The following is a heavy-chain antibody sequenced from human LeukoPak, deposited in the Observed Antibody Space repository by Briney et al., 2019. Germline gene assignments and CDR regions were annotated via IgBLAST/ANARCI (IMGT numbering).Heavy chain of an antibody. V-gene: IGHV1-46*01. CDR2: INPNVGST. CDR3: ARGHCSSASCRYYFDY. Sequence: ASVKVSCKASGYTFTSYYLHWVRRAPGQGLERMAIINPNVGSTDYAQKFQGRVTMTRDTSTSTVYMELRSLRSEDTAVYYCARGHCSSASCRYYFDYWGQGTLVTVSS. CDR1: GYTFTSYY. J-gene: IGHJ4*02. D-gene: IGHD2-2*01.